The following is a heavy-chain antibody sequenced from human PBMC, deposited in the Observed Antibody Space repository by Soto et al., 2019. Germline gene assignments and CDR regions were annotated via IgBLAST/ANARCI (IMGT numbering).Heavy chain of an antibody. Sequence: SLKLSCKASGYTFTSYAMHWVRQAPGQRPEWMGWINAGNGNTKYSQKFQGRVTITRDTSASTDYMELSSLRSEDTAVYYCATVSFLEWLRTLCYWGQGNPVTVSS. CDR2: INAGNGNT. CDR1: GYTFTSYA. D-gene: IGHD3-3*01. J-gene: IGHJ4*02. V-gene: IGHV1-3*01. CDR3: ATVSFLEWLRTLCY.